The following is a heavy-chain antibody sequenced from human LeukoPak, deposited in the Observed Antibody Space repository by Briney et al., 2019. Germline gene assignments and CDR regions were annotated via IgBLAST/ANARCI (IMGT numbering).Heavy chain of an antibody. CDR3: ARGRNDHGGMFFDS. CDR1: GDSMRGHY. J-gene: IGHJ4*02. CDR2: ISHSGYT. D-gene: IGHD4-23*01. Sequence: SETLSLTCTVSGDSMRGHYWSWIRHAPGRGLEWIGFISHSGYTSYSPSLKSRVAISVDTSKRQFSLRLSSVTATDTAMYYCARGRNDHGGMFFDSWAQGNLVTVSS. V-gene: IGHV4-59*11.